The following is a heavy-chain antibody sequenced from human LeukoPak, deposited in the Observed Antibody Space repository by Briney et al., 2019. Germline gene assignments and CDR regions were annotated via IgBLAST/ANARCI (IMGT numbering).Heavy chain of an antibody. Sequence: SETLSLTCTVSGGSISSYYWSWIRQPAGKGLEWIGRIYTSGSTNYNPSLKSRVTMSVDTSKNQFSLKLSSVTAADTAVYYCAREESITIFGVVVHENYYYMDVWGKGTTVTVSS. CDR2: IYTSGST. J-gene: IGHJ6*03. CDR3: AREESITIFGVVVHENYYYMDV. CDR1: GGSISSYY. V-gene: IGHV4-4*07. D-gene: IGHD3-3*01.